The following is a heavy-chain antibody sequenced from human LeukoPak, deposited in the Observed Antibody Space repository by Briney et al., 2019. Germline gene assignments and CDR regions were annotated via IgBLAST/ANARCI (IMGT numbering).Heavy chain of an antibody. D-gene: IGHD3-22*01. V-gene: IGHV3-53*01. J-gene: IGHJ4*02. CDR2: IYSGGST. CDR1: GFTVSSNY. Sequence: GGSLRLSCAASGFTVSSNYMSWVRQAPAKGLEWVSVIYSGGSTYYADSVKGRFTISRDNSKNTLYLQMNSLRAEDTAVYYCARVNYYDSSGYYGRCYFDYWGQGTLVTVSS. CDR3: ARVNYYDSSGYYGRCYFDY.